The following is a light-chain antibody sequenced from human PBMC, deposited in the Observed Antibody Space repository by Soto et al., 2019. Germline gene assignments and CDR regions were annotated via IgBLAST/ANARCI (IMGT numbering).Light chain of an antibody. J-gene: IGKJ4*01. V-gene: IGKV1-5*03. CDR2: QAS. Sequence: DIQMTQSPSTLSASVGDRVTNTCRASHSLKSELAWYQQKPGKAPKLLIYQASSLKGGVPSRFTGTGSGTEFTLTISSLQPDDSATYYCQQYNAYSLTFGGGTKVEIK. CDR3: QQYNAYSLT. CDR1: HSLKSE.